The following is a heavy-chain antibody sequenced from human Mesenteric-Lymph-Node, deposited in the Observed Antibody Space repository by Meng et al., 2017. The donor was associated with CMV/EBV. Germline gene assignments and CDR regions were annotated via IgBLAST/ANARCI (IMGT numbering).Heavy chain of an antibody. D-gene: IGHD6-13*01. Sequence: LTNNDNNWVRQATGQGLEWMGWMSTNSGNTGYAQKFQGRVTMTRNTSTSTAYMEVSSLRSEDTAVYYCARGSETAAADYTWGLNDYWGQGTLVTVSS. CDR1: LTNND. CDR2: MSTNSGNT. V-gene: IGHV1-8*01. CDR3: ARGSETAAADYTWGLNDY. J-gene: IGHJ4*02.